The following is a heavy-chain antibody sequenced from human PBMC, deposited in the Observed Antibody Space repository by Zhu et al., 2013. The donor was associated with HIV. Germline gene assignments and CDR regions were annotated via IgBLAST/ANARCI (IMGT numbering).Heavy chain of an antibody. CDR2: INPSGGST. CDR3: ASEVSMVRGVTQPLGY. D-gene: IGHD3-10*01. J-gene: IGHJ4*02. V-gene: IGHV1-46*01. CDR1: GYTFTSYY. Sequence: QVQLVQSGAEVKKPGASVKVSCKASGYTFTSYYMHWVRQAPGQGLEWMGIINPSGGSTSYAQKFQGRVTMTRDTSTSTVYMELSSLRSEDTAVYYCASEVSMVRGVTQPLGYWGQGTLVTVSS.